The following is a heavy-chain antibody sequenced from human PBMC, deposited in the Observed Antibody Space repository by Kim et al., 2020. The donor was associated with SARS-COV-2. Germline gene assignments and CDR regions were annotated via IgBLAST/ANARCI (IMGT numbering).Heavy chain of an antibody. J-gene: IGHJ4*02. Sequence: DAVKGRIPHSRDNAKNSLYLQMHSLRSEDTAVYYFARGGIAVAGEYYFDYWGQGTLVTVSS. D-gene: IGHD6-19*01. V-gene: IGHV3-21*01. CDR3: ARGGIAVAGEYYFDY.